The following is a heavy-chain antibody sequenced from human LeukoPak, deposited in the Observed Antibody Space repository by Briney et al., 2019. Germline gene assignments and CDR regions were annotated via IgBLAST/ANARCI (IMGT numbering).Heavy chain of an antibody. V-gene: IGHV3-23*01. J-gene: IGHJ4*02. Sequence: GGTLRLSCAASGFTFSSYGMSWVRQAPGKGLEWVSAISGSGGSTYYADSVKGRFTISRDNSKNTLYLQMNSLKTEDTAVYYCTTDPYGSGSYPPNFDYWGQGTLVTVSS. CDR3: TTDPYGSGSYPPNFDY. CDR2: ISGSGGST. D-gene: IGHD3-10*01. CDR1: GFTFSSYG.